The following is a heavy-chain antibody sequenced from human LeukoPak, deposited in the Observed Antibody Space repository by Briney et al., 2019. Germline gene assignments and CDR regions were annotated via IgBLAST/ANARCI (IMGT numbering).Heavy chain of an antibody. CDR1: GGSISSYY. V-gene: IGHV4-59*01. J-gene: IGHJ4*02. CDR2: IYYSGST. CDR3: AREGYYDSSGYPMYYFDY. D-gene: IGHD3-22*01. Sequence: SETLSLTCTVSGGSISSYYWSWIRQPPGKGLEWIGYIYYSGSTNYNPSLKSRVTISVDTSKNQFSLKLSSVTAADTAVYYCAREGYYDSSGYPMYYFDYWGQGTLVTVSS.